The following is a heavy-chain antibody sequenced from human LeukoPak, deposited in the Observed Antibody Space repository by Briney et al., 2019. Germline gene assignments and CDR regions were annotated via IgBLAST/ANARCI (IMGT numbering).Heavy chain of an antibody. CDR3: ARLYCSSSSCYGEIDY. Sequence: GGSLRLSCAASGFTFSSYGMHWVRQAPGKGLEWVAFIRYDGSNKYYADSVKGRFTISRDNSKNTLYLQMNSLRAEDTAVYYCARLYCSSSSCYGEIDYWGQGTLVTVSS. J-gene: IGHJ4*02. D-gene: IGHD2-2*01. CDR2: IRYDGSNK. CDR1: GFTFSSYG. V-gene: IGHV3-30*02.